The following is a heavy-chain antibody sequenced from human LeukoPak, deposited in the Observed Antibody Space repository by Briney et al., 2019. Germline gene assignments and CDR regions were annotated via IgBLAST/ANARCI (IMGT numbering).Heavy chain of an antibody. CDR3: AREFGDNRKPFDI. V-gene: IGHV1-46*01. CDR1: GYSFSVFF. D-gene: IGHD3-16*01. J-gene: IGHJ3*02. Sequence: ASVKVSCKAAGYSFSVFFIHWVRQAAGQGLAWMEIINPSGGTTSYPQKFQGRVTMTRDTSTSTVYMELTSLRSEDTAVYYCAREFGDNRKPFDIWGQGTMVTVSS. CDR2: INPSGGTT.